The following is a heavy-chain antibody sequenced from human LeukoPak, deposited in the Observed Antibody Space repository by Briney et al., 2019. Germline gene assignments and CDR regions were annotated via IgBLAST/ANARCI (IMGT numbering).Heavy chain of an antibody. V-gene: IGHV3-66*01. CDR1: GFTVSSNY. CDR3: ARDRVGATSNFDY. D-gene: IGHD1-26*01. Sequence: GGSLRLSCAVFGFTVSSNYMSWVRQAPGKGLEWVSVIYAGGSTCYADSVKGRFTISRDNSKNTLYPQMNSLRAEDTAVYFCARDRVGATSNFDYWGQGTLVTVSS. CDR2: IYAGGST. J-gene: IGHJ4*02.